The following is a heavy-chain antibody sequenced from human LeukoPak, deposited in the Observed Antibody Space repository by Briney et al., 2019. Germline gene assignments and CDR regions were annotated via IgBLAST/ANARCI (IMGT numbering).Heavy chain of an antibody. CDR2: INTNTGNP. CDR3: ARERTGYFYYYYYMDV. D-gene: IGHD3/OR15-3a*01. J-gene: IGHJ6*03. Sequence: ASVKVSCKASGYTFTSYAMNWVRQAPGQGLEWMGWINTNTGNPTYAQGFTGRFVFSLDTSVSTAYLQISSLKAEDTAVYYCARERTGYFYYYYYMDVWGKGTTVTVSS. CDR1: GYTFTSYA. V-gene: IGHV7-4-1*02.